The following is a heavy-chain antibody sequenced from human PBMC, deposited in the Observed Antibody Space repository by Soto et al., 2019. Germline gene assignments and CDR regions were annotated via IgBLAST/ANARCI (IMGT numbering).Heavy chain of an antibody. V-gene: IGHV3-33*01. D-gene: IGHD5-18*01. CDR1: GFTFSSYG. Sequence: QVQLVESGGGVVQPWRSLRLSCAASGFTFSSYGMHWVRQAPGKGLEWVAVIWYDGSNKYYADSVKGRFTISRDNSKNSLYLQMNSLRAEDTAVYYCARALADTAMVDYCGQGTLVTVSS. CDR2: IWYDGSNK. J-gene: IGHJ4*02. CDR3: ARALADTAMVDY.